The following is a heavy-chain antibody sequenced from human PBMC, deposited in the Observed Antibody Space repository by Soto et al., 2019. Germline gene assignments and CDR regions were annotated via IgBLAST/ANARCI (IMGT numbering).Heavy chain of an antibody. Sequence: SVKVSCKASGGTFSSYAISWVRQAPGQGLEWMGGIIPIFGTANYAQKFQGRVTITADESTSTAYMELSSLRSEDTAVYYCARVVGGSSPPIHWFDPWGQGTLVTVSS. CDR1: GGTFSSYA. V-gene: IGHV1-69*13. J-gene: IGHJ5*02. D-gene: IGHD1-26*01. CDR2: IIPIFGTA. CDR3: ARVVGGSSPPIHWFDP.